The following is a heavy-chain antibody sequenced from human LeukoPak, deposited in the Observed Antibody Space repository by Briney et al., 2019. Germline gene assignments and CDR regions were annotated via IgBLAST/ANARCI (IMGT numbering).Heavy chain of an antibody. V-gene: IGHV3-21*01. CDR3: TRGSEWTSGVSDY. J-gene: IGHJ4*02. CDR2: ISGTSTHI. Sequence: PEGSLRLSCAASGFTFSRCGVNWVRQAPGKGLEWVSSISGTSTHIYYADSVKGRFTISRDNAQNSLYLQIDTLSAEDTAVYYCTRGSEWTSGVSDYWGQGTLVTVSS. D-gene: IGHD3-3*01. CDR1: GFTFSRCG.